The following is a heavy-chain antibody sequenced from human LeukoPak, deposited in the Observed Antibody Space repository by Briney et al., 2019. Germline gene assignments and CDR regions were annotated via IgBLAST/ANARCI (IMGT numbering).Heavy chain of an antibody. D-gene: IGHD1-26*01. J-gene: IGHJ4*02. V-gene: IGHV3-64*01. Sequence: GGSLRLSCAASGFTFSSYAMHWVRQAPGKGLEYVSAISSNGGSTFYANSVKGRFTISRDNSKNTLYLQMGSLRAEDMAVYYCARATGIVGAPDWGQGTLATDSS. CDR2: ISSNGGST. CDR1: GFTFSSYA. CDR3: ARATGIVGAPD.